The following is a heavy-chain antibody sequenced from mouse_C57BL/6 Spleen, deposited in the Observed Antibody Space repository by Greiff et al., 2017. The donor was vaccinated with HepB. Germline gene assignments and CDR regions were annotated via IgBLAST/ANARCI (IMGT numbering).Heavy chain of an antibody. D-gene: IGHD2-5*01. J-gene: IGHJ3*01. Sequence: EVQLQQSGTVLARPGASVKMSCKTSGYTFTSYWMHWVKQRPGQGLEWIGAIYPGNSDTSYNQKFKGKAKLTAVTSASTAYMELSSLTNEDSAVYYCTGSSNYEAWFAYWGQGTLVTVSA. CDR2: IYPGNSDT. V-gene: IGHV1-5*01. CDR1: GYTFTSYW. CDR3: TGSSNYEAWFAY.